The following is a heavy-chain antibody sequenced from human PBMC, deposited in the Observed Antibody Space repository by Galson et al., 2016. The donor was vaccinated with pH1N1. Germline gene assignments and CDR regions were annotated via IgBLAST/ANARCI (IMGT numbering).Heavy chain of an antibody. V-gene: IGHV5-51*01. CDR1: GYSFTNYW. Sequence: QSGAEVKKPGESLKISCKGSGYSFTNYWIAWVRQMPGKGLEWMGIIYPSDSDTRYSPSFQGQVTISADTSINTAYVQWSSLQASDTAVFYCARQDPTGFGFIHYGMAVWGQGTAVTVSS. D-gene: IGHD2-8*02. CDR3: ARQDPTGFGFIHYGMAV. CDR2: IYPSDSDT. J-gene: IGHJ6*02.